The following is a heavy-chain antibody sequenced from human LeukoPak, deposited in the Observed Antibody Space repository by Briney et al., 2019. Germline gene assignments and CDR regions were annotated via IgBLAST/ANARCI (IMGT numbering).Heavy chain of an antibody. CDR3: ARMADYDGSGFYGYLPQ. V-gene: IGHV3-74*01. Sequence: PGGSLRLSCAASGFTFSRYWMPWVRQAPGKGLVWLSRINGDGSDITYADSVKGRFTISRDNAKNTLYLQINSLRVEDTALYYCARMADYDGSGFYGYLPQWGLGTLVTVSS. CDR2: INGDGSDI. CDR1: GFTFSRYW. D-gene: IGHD3-22*01. J-gene: IGHJ1*01.